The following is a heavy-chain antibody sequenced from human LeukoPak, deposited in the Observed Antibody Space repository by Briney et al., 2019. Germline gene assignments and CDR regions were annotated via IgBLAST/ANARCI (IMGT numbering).Heavy chain of an antibody. CDR1: GFTFSNAW. CDR3: TTENTLSLTGFGRLTYYFAC. D-gene: IGHD3-9*01. V-gene: IGHV3-15*01. Sequence: GGSLTLSCSASGFTFSNAWMSWVRQAPGKGLEWVGRIKSKTDGGTTDYAAPVKGRFTISRDDSKNTLYLQMNSLKTEDTAVYYCTTENTLSLTGFGRLTYYFACGGQGTLVTVSS. CDR2: IKSKTDGGTT. J-gene: IGHJ4*02.